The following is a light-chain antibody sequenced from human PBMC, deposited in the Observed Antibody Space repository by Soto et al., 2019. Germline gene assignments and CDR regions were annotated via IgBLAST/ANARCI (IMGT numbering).Light chain of an antibody. J-gene: IGKJ2*01. CDR1: QSLLHRNGYNY. CDR2: MGS. V-gene: IGKV2-28*01. Sequence: DIVMPQSPLSLPVTPGEPASISCRSSQSLLHRNGYNYVDWYLQKPGQSPQVLIYMGSNRASGVPDRFSGSGSGTDFTLKISRVEADDVGVYYCMQALQPMYTFGQGTKLEIK. CDR3: MQALQPMYT.